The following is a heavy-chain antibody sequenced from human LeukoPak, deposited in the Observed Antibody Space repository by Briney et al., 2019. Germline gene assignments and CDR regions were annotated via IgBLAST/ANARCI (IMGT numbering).Heavy chain of an antibody. CDR2: IYYSGST. CDR3: ARGGGVTYYDSTGYLWYFDY. Sequence: SQTLSLTCTVSGGSISSGVYYWSCIRQHPGKGLAWIGYIYYSGSTYSNPSLKSRLTMSVDISKNQFSLKLSSVTAADTAVYYCARGGGVTYYDSTGYLWYFDYWGQGTLVTVSS. V-gene: IGHV4-31*03. CDR1: GGSISSGVYY. D-gene: IGHD3-22*01. J-gene: IGHJ4*02.